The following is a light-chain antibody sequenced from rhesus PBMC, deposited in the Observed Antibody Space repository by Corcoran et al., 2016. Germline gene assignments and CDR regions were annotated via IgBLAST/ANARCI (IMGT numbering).Light chain of an antibody. CDR1: QSVGSY. J-gene: IGKJ1*01. Sequence: ETVVTQSPATLSLSPGERATLPCRASQSVGSYLAWYQQKPGQAPRLLIYGASSRATGIPYRFSGSGSGTDFPLTISSLEPEDVGVYYCQQSSNLWTFGQGTKVEIK. CDR2: GAS. CDR3: QQSSNLWT. V-gene: IGKV3-24*04.